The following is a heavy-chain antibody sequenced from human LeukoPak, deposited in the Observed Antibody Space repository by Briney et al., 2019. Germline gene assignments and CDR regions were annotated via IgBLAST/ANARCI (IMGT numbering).Heavy chain of an antibody. V-gene: IGHV4-39*01. CDR2: IYYSGNT. CDR3: ARGRPYTGGYHLDY. J-gene: IGHJ4*02. Sequence: SETLSLTCTVSGGSISGSTYYWGWIRQPPGKGLEWIGIIYYSGNTYYNPSLKSRVTMSVDTSENQFFLKLNSVTAADTAVYYCARGRPYTGGYHLDYWGQGTLVTVSP. D-gene: IGHD1-26*01. CDR1: GGSISGSTYY.